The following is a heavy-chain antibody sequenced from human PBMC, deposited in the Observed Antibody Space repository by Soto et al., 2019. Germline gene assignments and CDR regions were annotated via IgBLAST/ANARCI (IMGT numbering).Heavy chain of an antibody. CDR1: GYTFTGYY. D-gene: IGHD6-13*01. Sequence: ASVKVSCKASGYTFTGYYLHWVRQAPGQGLEWMGWLNPDNGATNYARDFRDWVTMTRDSSISTAYMELSSLRFDDTAVYYCARSRRGHSSSWYYFDYWGQGTLVTVSS. J-gene: IGHJ4*02. CDR2: LNPDNGAT. V-gene: IGHV1-2*04. CDR3: ARSRRGHSSSWYYFDY.